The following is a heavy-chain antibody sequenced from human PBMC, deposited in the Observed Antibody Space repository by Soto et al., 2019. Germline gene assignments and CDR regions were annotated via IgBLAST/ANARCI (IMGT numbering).Heavy chain of an antibody. CDR3: AKDDIVVVTATPYDFDY. J-gene: IGHJ4*02. CDR2: ISYDGSNK. CDR1: GFNFSSYG. D-gene: IGHD2-21*02. Sequence: GGSLRLSCAASGFNFSSYGMHWVRQAPGKGPEGVAVISYDGSNKYYADSVKGRFTISRDNSKNTLYLQMNSLRAEDTAVYYCAKDDIVVVTATPYDFDYWGQGTLVTVSS. V-gene: IGHV3-30*18.